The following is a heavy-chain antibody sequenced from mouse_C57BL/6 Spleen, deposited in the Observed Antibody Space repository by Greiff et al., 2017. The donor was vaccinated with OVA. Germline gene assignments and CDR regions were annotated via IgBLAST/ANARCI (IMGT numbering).Heavy chain of an antibody. D-gene: IGHD1-1*01. Sequence: QVQLQQSGPELVKPGASVKISCKASGYAFSSSWMNWVEQRPGKGLEWIGRIYPGDGDTNYNGKFKGKATLTADKSSSTAYMQRSSLTSEDSAVYFCARWYYGSSYGWFAYWGQGTLVTVSA. V-gene: IGHV1-82*01. CDR1: GYAFSSSW. CDR2: IYPGDGDT. CDR3: ARWYYGSSYGWFAY. J-gene: IGHJ3*01.